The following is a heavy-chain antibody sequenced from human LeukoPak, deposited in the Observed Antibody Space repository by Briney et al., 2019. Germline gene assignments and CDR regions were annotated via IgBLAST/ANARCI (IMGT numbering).Heavy chain of an antibody. Sequence: ASVKVSCKASVYTFTGYYMHWVRQAPGQGLEWMAWINPNSGGTNYAQKFQGRVTMTRDTSISTAYMNLGRLRSDDTAVYYCARAYYGDYYYYGMDVWGQGTTVTVSS. CDR1: VYTFTGYY. D-gene: IGHD4-17*01. J-gene: IGHJ6*02. CDR2: INPNSGGT. V-gene: IGHV1-2*02. CDR3: ARAYYGDYYYYGMDV.